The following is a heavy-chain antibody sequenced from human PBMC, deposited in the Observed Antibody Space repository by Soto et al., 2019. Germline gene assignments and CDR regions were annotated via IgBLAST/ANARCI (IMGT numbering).Heavy chain of an antibody. CDR1: GYTFTSYG. CDR2: ISAYNGNT. Sequence: ASVKVSCKASGYTFTSYGISWVRQAPGQGLEWMGWISAYNGNTNYAQKLQGRVTMTTDTSTSTAYMELRRLRSDGTAVYYCARSVDTAMVTDYWGQGTLVTVSS. CDR3: ARSVDTAMVTDY. V-gene: IGHV1-18*01. D-gene: IGHD5-18*01. J-gene: IGHJ4*02.